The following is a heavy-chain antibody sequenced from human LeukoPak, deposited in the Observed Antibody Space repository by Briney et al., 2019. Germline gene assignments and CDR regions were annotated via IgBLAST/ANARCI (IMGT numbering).Heavy chain of an antibody. CDR1: GGSISSSSYY. CDR3: ARHNGLSEEVDY. J-gene: IGHJ4*02. V-gene: IGHV4-39*01. CDR2: IYYSGST. D-gene: IGHD4-17*01. Sequence: SETLSLTCTVSGGSISSSSYYWGWIRQPRGKGLEWIGSIYYSGSTYYNPSLKSRVTISVDTSKNQFSLKLSSVTAADTAVYYCARHNGLSEEVDYWGQGTLVTVSS.